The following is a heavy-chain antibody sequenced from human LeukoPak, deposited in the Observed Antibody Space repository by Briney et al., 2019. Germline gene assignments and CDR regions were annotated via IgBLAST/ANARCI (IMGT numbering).Heavy chain of an antibody. Sequence: GESLKISCKGSGYSFTNYWIGWVRQMPGKGLEWIGIIYPGDSDTRYSPSFQGQVTISADKSISTAYLQFRSLKASDTAIYYCARERNYDDGFDIWGQGTMVTVSS. J-gene: IGHJ3*02. D-gene: IGHD3-3*01. CDR3: ARERNYDDGFDI. CDR1: GYSFTNYW. V-gene: IGHV5-51*01. CDR2: IYPGDSDT.